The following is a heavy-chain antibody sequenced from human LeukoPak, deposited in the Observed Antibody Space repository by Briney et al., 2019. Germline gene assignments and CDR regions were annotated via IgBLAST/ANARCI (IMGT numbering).Heavy chain of an antibody. Sequence: PGGSLRPSCAASGFTFSSYSMNWVRQAPGKGLEWVSSISSSSSYIYYADSVKGRFTISRDNAKNSLYLQMNSLRAEDTAVYYCARGYCSSTSCYWFDPWGQGTLVTVSS. CDR2: ISSSSSYI. D-gene: IGHD2-2*01. J-gene: IGHJ5*02. CDR3: ARGYCSSTSCYWFDP. CDR1: GFTFSSYS. V-gene: IGHV3-21*01.